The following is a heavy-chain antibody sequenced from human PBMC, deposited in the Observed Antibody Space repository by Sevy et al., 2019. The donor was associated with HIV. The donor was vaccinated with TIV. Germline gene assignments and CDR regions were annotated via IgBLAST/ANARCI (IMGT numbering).Heavy chain of an antibody. CDR3: TTVTGVRFQH. CDR1: GFTFNSAW. Sequence: GGSLRLSCTASGFTFNSAWMSWVRQAPGKGLEWVGRIKSKTDGGATDYGAPVKGRFTTSRDDSKKTLYLQMNRLKTEDTAVYYSTTVTGVRFQHWGQGTLVTVSS. V-gene: IGHV3-15*01. D-gene: IGHD1-1*01. J-gene: IGHJ1*01. CDR2: IKSKTDGGAT.